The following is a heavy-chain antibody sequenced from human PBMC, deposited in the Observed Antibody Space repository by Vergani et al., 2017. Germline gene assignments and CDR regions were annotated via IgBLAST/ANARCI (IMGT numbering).Heavy chain of an antibody. D-gene: IGHD3-16*01. V-gene: IGHV4-39*01. J-gene: IGHJ3*02. CDR2: IFYTGTS. CDR3: ARGGLPDAFDI. CDR1: GTSISGSSDY. Sequence: QLQLQESGPGLLKPSETLSLTCSVSGTSISGSSDYWGWIRQPPGKGLEWIGSIFYTGTSYYNPSLESRATNSVDTSRNQFSLKLRSVTAADTAAYFCARGGLPDAFDIWGQGTLVTVSS.